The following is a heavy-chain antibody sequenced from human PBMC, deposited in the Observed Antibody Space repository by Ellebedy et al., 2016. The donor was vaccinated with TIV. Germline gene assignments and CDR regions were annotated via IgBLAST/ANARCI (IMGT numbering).Heavy chain of an antibody. D-gene: IGHD4-17*01. CDR1: SYRFNNYG. V-gene: IGHV1-18*01. CDR3: AAESYGDYVGYFDY. J-gene: IGHJ4*02. Sequence: ASVKVSXKASSYRFNNYGIGWVRQSPGQGLEWVGWISADTGNRNYAQKLQGRVTLTTDTSTSTAYKELSSLRSEDTAVYYCAAESYGDYVGYFDYWGQGTLVTVSS. CDR2: ISADTGNR.